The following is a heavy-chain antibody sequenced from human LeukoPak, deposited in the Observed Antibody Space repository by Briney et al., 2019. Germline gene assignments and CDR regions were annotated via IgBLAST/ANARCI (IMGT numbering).Heavy chain of an antibody. V-gene: IGHV1-18*01. CDR3: ARDFFFSSGCWFDLFDP. CDR2: VSTYNIDT. CDR1: GYTFTNYG. D-gene: IGHD6-13*01. J-gene: IGHJ5*02. Sequence: ASVKVSCKASGYTFTNYGISWVRQAPGQGLEWMGWVSTYNIDTSSAQKFQGRVTMTTDTSTTTAYMELRSLRSDDTAVYYCARDFFFSSGCWFDLFDPWGQGTLVTVSS.